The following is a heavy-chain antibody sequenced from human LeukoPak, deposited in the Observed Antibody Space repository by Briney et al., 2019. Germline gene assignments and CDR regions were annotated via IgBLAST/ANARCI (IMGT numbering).Heavy chain of an antibody. V-gene: IGHV3-30*02. D-gene: IGHD1-26*01. CDR2: IRYDGSNK. CDR3: AKDLRSGSYGYYFDY. CDR1: GFTFSSYG. J-gene: IGHJ4*02. Sequence: GGSLRLSCAASGFTFSSYGMHWVRQAPGKGLEWMAFIRYDGSNKYYADSVKGRFTISRDNSKNTLYLQMNSLRAEDTAVYYCAKDLRSGSYGYYFDYWGQGTLVTVSS.